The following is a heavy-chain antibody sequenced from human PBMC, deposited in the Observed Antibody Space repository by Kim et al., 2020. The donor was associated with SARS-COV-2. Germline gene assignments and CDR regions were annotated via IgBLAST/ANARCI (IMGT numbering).Heavy chain of an antibody. Sequence: SETLSLTCTVSGGSLKDYYWSWVRQPPGKGLEWIGYIYYTGSTNYNPSLKSRVTMSVHTSENQTSLKLNSVTAADTAVYFCTRDVYSQYIEGADYYYYYYRDVWGKGTTVTVSS. CDR2: IYYTGST. CDR1: GGSLKDYY. J-gene: IGHJ6*03. CDR3: TRDVYSQYIEGADYYYYYYRDV. V-gene: IGHV4-59*12. D-gene: IGHD4-4*01.